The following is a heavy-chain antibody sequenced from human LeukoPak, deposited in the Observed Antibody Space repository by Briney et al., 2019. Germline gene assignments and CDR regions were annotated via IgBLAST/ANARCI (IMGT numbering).Heavy chain of an antibody. Sequence: GGSLRLSCAASGFTFSIYGIHWVRQAPGEGLQWVAFIRFDGSNKYYADSVKGRFTISRDNSKDTLYLQMNSLRAEDTAVYYCAKSWAPTADPDAFDIWAKGQWSLSLQ. V-gene: IGHV3-30*02. J-gene: IGHJ3*02. D-gene: IGHD1-14*01. CDR1: GFTFSIYG. CDR3: AKSWAPTADPDAFDI. CDR2: IRFDGSNK.